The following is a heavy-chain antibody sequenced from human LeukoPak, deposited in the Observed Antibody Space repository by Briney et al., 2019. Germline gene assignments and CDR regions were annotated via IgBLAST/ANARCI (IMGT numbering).Heavy chain of an antibody. CDR2: ISAYNGNT. V-gene: IGHV1-18*01. Sequence: GASVKVSCKASGYTFTSYGISWVRQAPGQGLEWMGWISAYNGNTNYAQKLQGRVTMTTDTSTSTAYMELRSLRSDGTAVYYCARDRIYGGNKVDAFDIWGQGTMVTVSS. CDR1: GYTFTSYG. D-gene: IGHD4-23*01. J-gene: IGHJ3*02. CDR3: ARDRIYGGNKVDAFDI.